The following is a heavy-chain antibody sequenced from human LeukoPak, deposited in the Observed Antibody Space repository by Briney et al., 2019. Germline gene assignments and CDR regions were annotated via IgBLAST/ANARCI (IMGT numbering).Heavy chain of an antibody. CDR2: IYYSGST. Sequence: SETLSLTCTVSGGSIISYYWSWIRQPPGKGLEWMGYIYYSGSTNYNPSLKSRVTISVDTSKNHFSLKLSSVTAADTAVYYCARHARGDFWSGPVYCLDYWGQGTLVTVSS. CDR1: GGSIISYY. CDR3: ARHARGDFWSGPVYCLDY. J-gene: IGHJ4*02. V-gene: IGHV4-59*08. D-gene: IGHD3-3*01.